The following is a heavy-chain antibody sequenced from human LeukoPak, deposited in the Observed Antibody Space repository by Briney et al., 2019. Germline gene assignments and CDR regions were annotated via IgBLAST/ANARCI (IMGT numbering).Heavy chain of an antibody. CDR2: INPNSGGT. D-gene: IGHD2-15*01. Sequence: ASVKVSCKASGYTFTGYYMHWVRQAPGQGLEWMGWINPNSGGTNYAQKLQGRVTMTRATSISTHYMELSRLRSDDTAVYYCARDPRGVLGTFDYWGQGTLVTVSS. CDR3: ARDPRGVLGTFDY. V-gene: IGHV1-2*02. CDR1: GYTFTGYY. J-gene: IGHJ4*02.